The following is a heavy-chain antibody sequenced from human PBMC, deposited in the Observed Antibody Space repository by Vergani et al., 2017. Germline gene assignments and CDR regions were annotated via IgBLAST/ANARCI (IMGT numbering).Heavy chain of an antibody. Sequence: QVQLQESGPGLVKPSETLSLTCTVSGGSISTYYWSWIRQPAGKGLEWIGRIYTSESTNYNPSLKSRVPMSVDTSKNQFSLKLSSVTAADTAVYYCARDGAHEMGYCSGGSCYSGGDAFDIWGQGTMVTVSS. CDR3: ARDGAHEMGYCSGGSCYSGGDAFDI. V-gene: IGHV4-4*07. D-gene: IGHD2-15*01. CDR1: GGSISTYY. CDR2: IYTSEST. J-gene: IGHJ3*02.